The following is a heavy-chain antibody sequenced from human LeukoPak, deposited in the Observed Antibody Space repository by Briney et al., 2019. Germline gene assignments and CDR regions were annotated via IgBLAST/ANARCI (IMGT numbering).Heavy chain of an antibody. CDR2: ISGDGGST. D-gene: IGHD4-17*01. V-gene: IGHV3-43*02. J-gene: IGHJ4*02. Sequence: GGSLRLSXAASGFTFDDYAMHWVRQAPGKGLEWVSLISGDGGSTYYADSVKGRFTISRDNSKNSLYLQMNSLRTGDTAFYYCAKDKAYGDSFDYWGQGTLVTVSS. CDR3: AKDKAYGDSFDY. CDR1: GFTFDDYA.